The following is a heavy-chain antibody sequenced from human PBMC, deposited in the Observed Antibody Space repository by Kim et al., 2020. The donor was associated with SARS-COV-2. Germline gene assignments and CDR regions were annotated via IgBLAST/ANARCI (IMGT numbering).Heavy chain of an antibody. V-gene: IGHV4-39*01. CDR1: GGSITSTYYY. D-gene: IGHD2-2*02. Sequence: SETLSLTCNVSGGSITSTYYYWGWIRQPPGKGLEWIGSVYYTGSTYYNPSLKSRVAISVDTSKNQFSLQLTSVTAADTAVSYCARPYTTGTYDTWGQGTL. J-gene: IGHJ5*02. CDR3: ARPYTTGTYDT. CDR2: VYYTGST.